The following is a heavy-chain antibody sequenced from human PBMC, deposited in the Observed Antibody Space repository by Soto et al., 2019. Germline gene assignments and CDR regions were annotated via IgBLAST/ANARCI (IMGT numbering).Heavy chain of an antibody. CDR3: ARGAYDFWSGYRNWFDP. D-gene: IGHD3-3*01. CDR2: IYYSGST. J-gene: IGHJ5*02. CDR1: GGSISSYY. V-gene: IGHV4-59*08. Sequence: SETLSLTCTFSGGSISSYYWSLIRQPPGKGLEWIGYIYYSGSTNYNPSLKSRVTISVDTSKNQFSLKLSSVTAADTAVYYCARGAYDFWSGYRNWFDPWGQGTLVTVSS.